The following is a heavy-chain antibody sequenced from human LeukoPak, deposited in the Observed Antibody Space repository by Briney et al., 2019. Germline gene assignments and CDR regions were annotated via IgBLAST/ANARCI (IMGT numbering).Heavy chain of an antibody. Sequence: PGGSLRLCCAASGFTFSSYAMHWVRQTPGKGLEWVAVIWYDGSNKYYADSVKGRFTISRDNSKNTLYLQMNSLRAEDTAVYYCARDSYYDSSGYYAYWGQGTLVTVSS. D-gene: IGHD3-22*01. CDR3: ARDSYYDSSGYYAY. V-gene: IGHV3-33*08. J-gene: IGHJ4*02. CDR1: GFTFSSYA. CDR2: IWYDGSNK.